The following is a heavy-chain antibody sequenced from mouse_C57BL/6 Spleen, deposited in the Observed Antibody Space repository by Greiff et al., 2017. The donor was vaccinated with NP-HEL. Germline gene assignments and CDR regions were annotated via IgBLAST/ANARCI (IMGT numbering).Heavy chain of an antibody. Sequence: VKLMESGAELVKPGASVKISCKASGYAFSSYWMNWVKQRPGKGLEWIGQIYPGDGDTNYNGKFKGKATLTADKSSSTAYMQLSSLTSEDSAVYFCARPITTVVEGGFFDYWGQGTTLTVSS. CDR1: GYAFSSYW. CDR3: ARPITTVVEGGFFDY. CDR2: IYPGDGDT. D-gene: IGHD1-1*01. J-gene: IGHJ2*01. V-gene: IGHV1-80*01.